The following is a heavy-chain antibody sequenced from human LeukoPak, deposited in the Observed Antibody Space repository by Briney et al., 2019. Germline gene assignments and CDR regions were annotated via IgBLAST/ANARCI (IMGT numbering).Heavy chain of an antibody. J-gene: IGHJ3*02. CDR3: ASGSVDYDSSGYYLEAFDI. Sequence: NPSETLSLTCTVSGGSISSSIYYWGWIRQPPGKGLEWIGSIYYSGSTYYNPSLKSRVTISVDTSKNQFSLKLSSVTAADTAVYYCASGSVDYDSSGYYLEAFDIWGQGTMVTVSS. V-gene: IGHV4-39*01. D-gene: IGHD3-22*01. CDR1: GGSISSSIYY. CDR2: IYYSGST.